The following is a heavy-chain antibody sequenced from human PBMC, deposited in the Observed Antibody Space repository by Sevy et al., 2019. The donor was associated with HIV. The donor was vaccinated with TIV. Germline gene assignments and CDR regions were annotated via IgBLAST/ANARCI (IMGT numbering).Heavy chain of an antibody. CDR2: IYYSGST. Sequence: SETLSLTCTVSGGSISSYYWSWIRQPPGKGLEWIGYIYYSGSTNYNPSLKSRVTISVDTSKNQFSLKRSSVTAADTAVYYCARHLDDFWSGYSYYYGMDVWGQGTTVTVSS. D-gene: IGHD3-3*01. J-gene: IGHJ6*02. CDR1: GGSISSYY. CDR3: ARHLDDFWSGYSYYYGMDV. V-gene: IGHV4-59*08.